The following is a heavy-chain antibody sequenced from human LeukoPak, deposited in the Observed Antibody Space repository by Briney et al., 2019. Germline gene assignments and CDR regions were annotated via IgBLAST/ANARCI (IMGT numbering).Heavy chain of an antibody. CDR1: GGSISSGGYS. D-gene: IGHD3-22*01. Sequence: SQTLSLTCAVSGGSISSGGYSWSWIRQPPGKGLEWIGYIYHSGSTYYTPSLKSRVTISVDRSKNQFSLKLSSVTAADTAVYYCARAYYDSSGYDDAFDIWGQGIMVTVSS. CDR2: IYHSGST. J-gene: IGHJ3*02. CDR3: ARAYYDSSGYDDAFDI. V-gene: IGHV4-30-2*01.